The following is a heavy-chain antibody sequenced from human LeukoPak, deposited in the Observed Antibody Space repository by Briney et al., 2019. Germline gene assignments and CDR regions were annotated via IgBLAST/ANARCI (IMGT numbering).Heavy chain of an antibody. Sequence: PSETLSLTCTVSGGSISSGGYYWSWIRQHPGKGLECIGYIYYSGSTYYNPSLKSRVTISVDTSKNQFSLKLSSVTAADTAVYYCARDREATDYYFDYWGQGTLVTVSS. CDR2: IYYSGST. D-gene: IGHD1-26*01. CDR3: ARDREATDYYFDY. J-gene: IGHJ4*02. CDR1: GGSISSGGYY. V-gene: IGHV4-31*03.